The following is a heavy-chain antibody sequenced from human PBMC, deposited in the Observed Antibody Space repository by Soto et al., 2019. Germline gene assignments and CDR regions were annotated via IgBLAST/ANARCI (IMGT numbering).Heavy chain of an antibody. J-gene: IGHJ5*02. CDR2: IYYSGST. Sequence: QVQLQESGPGLVKPSETLSLTCTVSGGSVSSGSYYWSWIRQPPGKGLEWIGYIYYSGSTNYNPSRKSRVTISVDTSKNQFSLKLSSVTAADTAVYYCAREAAVADPNWFDPWGQGTLVTVSS. V-gene: IGHV4-61*01. CDR3: AREAAVADPNWFDP. D-gene: IGHD6-19*01. CDR1: GGSVSSGSYY.